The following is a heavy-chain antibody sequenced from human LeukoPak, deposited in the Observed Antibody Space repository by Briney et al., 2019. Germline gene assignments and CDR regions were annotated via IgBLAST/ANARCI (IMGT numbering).Heavy chain of an antibody. Sequence: RASVKVSCKASGYTFTVYYMHWVGQAPGQGLEWMGWINPNSGGTNYAQKFQGRVTMTRDTSISTAYMELSRLRSDDTAVYYCARGNRYCSSTSCLLFDYWGQGTLVTVSS. V-gene: IGHV1-2*02. CDR1: GYTFTVYY. CDR3: ARGNRYCSSTSCLLFDY. J-gene: IGHJ4*02. CDR2: INPNSGGT. D-gene: IGHD2-2*01.